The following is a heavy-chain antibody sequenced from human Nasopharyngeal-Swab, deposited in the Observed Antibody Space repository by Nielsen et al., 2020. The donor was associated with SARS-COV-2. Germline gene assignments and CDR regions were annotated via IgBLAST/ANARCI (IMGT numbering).Heavy chain of an antibody. V-gene: IGHV1-8*01. J-gene: IGHJ6*02. CDR3: ARGELELYYYYGMDV. Sequence: ASVKVSCKASGYTFTSYDINWVRQATGQGLEWMGWMNPNSGNTGYAQKFQGRVTMTRNISISTAYMELSSLRSEDTAVYYCARGELELYYYYGMDVWGQGTTVTVSS. D-gene: IGHD1-7*01. CDR2: MNPNSGNT. CDR1: GYTFTSYD.